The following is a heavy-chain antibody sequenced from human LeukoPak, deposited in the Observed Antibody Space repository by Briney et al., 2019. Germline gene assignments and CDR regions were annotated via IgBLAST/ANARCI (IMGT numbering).Heavy chain of an antibody. Sequence: ASVKVSCKASGGTFSSYAISWVRQAPGQGREWMGGIIPIFGTANYAQKFQGRVTITADESTSTAYMELSSLRSEDTAVYYCARDRDFWSGQTNDAFDIWGQGTMVTVSS. J-gene: IGHJ3*02. V-gene: IGHV1-69*13. CDR3: ARDRDFWSGQTNDAFDI. D-gene: IGHD3-3*01. CDR1: GGTFSSYA. CDR2: IIPIFGTA.